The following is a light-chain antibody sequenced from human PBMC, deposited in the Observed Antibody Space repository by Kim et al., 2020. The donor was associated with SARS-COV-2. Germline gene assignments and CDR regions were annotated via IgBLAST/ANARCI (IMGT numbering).Light chain of an antibody. V-gene: IGKV1-5*01. Sequence: DIQMTQSPSTLSASVGDTVTITCRASQSITSGLAWYQQKPGKAPKLLIYLVSNLDSGVPSRFSGSGSGTQITLTISSLQPDDFATYYCHQHNRNFGGGTKVDIK. CDR3: HQHNRN. CDR1: QSITSG. J-gene: IGKJ4*01. CDR2: LVS.